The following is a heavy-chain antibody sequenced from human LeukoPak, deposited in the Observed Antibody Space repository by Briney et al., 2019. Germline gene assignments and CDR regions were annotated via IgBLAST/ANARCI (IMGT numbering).Heavy chain of an antibody. CDR1: GLSISSSRYY. V-gene: IGHV4-39*01. CDR2: IYYSGST. CDR3: ACPIDHGPDYDILTGYYREDAFDI. J-gene: IGHJ3*02. Sequence: SETLSLTCTVSGLSISSSRYYWGWTRQPPGKGLEGFGSIYYSGSTYYTPSLKSRVTISVDTSKNQFSLKLSSVTAADTAVYYCACPIDHGPDYDILTGYYREDAFDIWGQGTMVTVSS. D-gene: IGHD3-9*01.